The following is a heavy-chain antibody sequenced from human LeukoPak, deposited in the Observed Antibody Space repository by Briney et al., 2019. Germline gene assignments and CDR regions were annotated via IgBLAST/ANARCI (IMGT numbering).Heavy chain of an antibody. Sequence: GGSLRLSCAASGFTFSSYWMHWVRQAPGNGLVWVSRVNSDGTGTTYADSVEGRFTISRDNAKNTVYLQMHSLRAEDTAIYYCIRTLIVATSPYMDVWGKGTTVTVSS. J-gene: IGHJ6*03. CDR2: VNSDGTGT. CDR1: GFTFSSYW. V-gene: IGHV3-74*01. D-gene: IGHD5-12*01. CDR3: IRTLIVATSPYMDV.